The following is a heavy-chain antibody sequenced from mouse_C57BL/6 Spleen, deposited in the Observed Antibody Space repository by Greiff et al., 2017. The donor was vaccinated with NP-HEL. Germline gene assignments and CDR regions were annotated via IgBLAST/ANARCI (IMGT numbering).Heavy chain of an antibody. CDR2: IWGGGGT. Sequence: QVQLKESGPGLVAPSQSLSITCTVSGFSLTSYGVDWVRQPPGKGLEWMGVIWGGGGTNNNSALMSRLSITKNNAKSQVFLKMNSLQTDDTAMYYYSKRDPVGAMDYWGQGTSVTVSS. J-gene: IGHJ4*01. CDR3: SKRDPVGAMDY. V-gene: IGHV2-9*01. CDR1: GFSLTSYG.